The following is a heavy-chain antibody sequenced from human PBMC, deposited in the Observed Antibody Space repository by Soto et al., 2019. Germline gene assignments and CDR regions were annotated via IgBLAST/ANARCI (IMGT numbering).Heavy chain of an antibody. CDR1: GYSFTSYW. CDR3: ARHARYCSVGICHTYYAMDV. V-gene: IGHV5-10-1*01. Sequence: GESLKISCTGSGYSFTSYWISWVRQMPGKGLEWMGRIDPSDSYTNYSPSFQGHVNISADKSISTANRQWSSLKASDTAMYYCARHARYCSVGICHTYYAMDVWGQGTTVTVSS. D-gene: IGHD2-15*01. J-gene: IGHJ6*02. CDR2: IDPSDSYT.